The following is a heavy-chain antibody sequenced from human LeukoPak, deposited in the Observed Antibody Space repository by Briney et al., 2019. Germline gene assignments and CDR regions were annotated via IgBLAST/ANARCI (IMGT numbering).Heavy chain of an antibody. V-gene: IGHV3-33*01. D-gene: IGHD3-9*01. CDR3: VRDRDSLRYLDWPAIDS. CDR2: IWYDGSTQ. CDR1: GFTFSHYG. J-gene: IGHJ4*02. Sequence: GRSLRLSCAASGFTFSHYGIHWVRQTPGKGLEWVAVIWYDGSTQYYADSVMGRFTISRDNSKNTLYLQMNSLRAEDTAIYYCVRDRDSLRYLDWPAIDSWGQGILVTVSS.